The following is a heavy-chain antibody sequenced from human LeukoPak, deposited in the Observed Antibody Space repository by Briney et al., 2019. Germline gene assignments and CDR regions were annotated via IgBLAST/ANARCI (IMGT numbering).Heavy chain of an antibody. CDR3: ARPHYYDSSGYYSYFDY. D-gene: IGHD3-22*01. Sequence: PGGSLRLSCAASGFTFSNYWMSWVRQAPGKGLEWVANIKQDGSEKYYVDSVKGRFTISRDNAKNSLYLQMNSLRAEDTAVYYCARPHYYDSSGYYSYFDYWGQGTLVTVSS. CDR2: IKQDGSEK. CDR1: GFTFSNYW. J-gene: IGHJ4*02. V-gene: IGHV3-7*01.